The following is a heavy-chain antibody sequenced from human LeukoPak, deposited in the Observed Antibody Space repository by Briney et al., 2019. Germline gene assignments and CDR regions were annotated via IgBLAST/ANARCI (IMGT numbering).Heavy chain of an antibody. CDR3: ARAPEYGSGSYYIHFDY. V-gene: IGHV3-53*01. D-gene: IGHD3-10*01. J-gene: IGHJ4*02. Sequence: GGSLRLSCAASGSTVSSNYMSWVRQAPGKGLEWVSVIYSGGSTYYADSVKGRFTISRDNSKNTLYLQMNSLRAEDTAVYYCARAPEYGSGSYYIHFDYWGQGTLVTVSS. CDR1: GSTVSSNY. CDR2: IYSGGST.